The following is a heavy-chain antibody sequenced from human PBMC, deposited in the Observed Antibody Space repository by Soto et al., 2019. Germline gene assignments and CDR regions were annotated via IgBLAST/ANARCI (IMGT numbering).Heavy chain of an antibody. CDR2: IYHSGST. CDR1: GGSISSGNYY. V-gene: IGHV4-30-2*01. J-gene: IGHJ4*02. CDR3: ARVPDY. Sequence: PSETLSLTCTVSGGSISSGNYYWSWIRQPPGKGLEWIGFIYHSGSTSYNSSLKSRVTISVDRSKNQFSLKLSSVTAADTAVYYCARVPDYWGQGTLVTVSS.